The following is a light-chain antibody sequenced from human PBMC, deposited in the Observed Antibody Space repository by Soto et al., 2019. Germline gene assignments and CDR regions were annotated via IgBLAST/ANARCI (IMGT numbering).Light chain of an antibody. CDR2: EDT. J-gene: IGLJ2*01. CDR1: SGTIVANY. V-gene: IGLV6-57*02. Sequence: NFMLAQPHSVSESPGKTVTISCTGSSGTIVANYVQWYQQRPGSAPTPVIFEDTQRPSGVPDRFSGSIDRSSNSASLTISGLKTEDEADYFCQSSDSNNHVVFGGGTKLTVL. CDR3: QSSDSNNHVV.